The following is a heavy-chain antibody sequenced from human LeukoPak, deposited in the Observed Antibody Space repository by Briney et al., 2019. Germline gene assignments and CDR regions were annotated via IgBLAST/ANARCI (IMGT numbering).Heavy chain of an antibody. CDR3: AREAVAGILGY. CDR2: IYSGGNT. D-gene: IGHD6-19*01. V-gene: IGHV3-53*01. Sequence: PGGSLRLSCAASGFTVSSNYMSWVRQAPGKGLEWVSVIYSGGNTYYADSVKGRFTISRDNSKNTLYLQVNSLRAEDTAVYYCAREAVAGILGYWGQGTLVTVSS. CDR1: GFTVSSNY. J-gene: IGHJ4*02.